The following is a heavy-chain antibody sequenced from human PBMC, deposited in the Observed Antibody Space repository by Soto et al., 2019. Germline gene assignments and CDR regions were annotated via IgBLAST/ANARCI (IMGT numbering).Heavy chain of an antibody. V-gene: IGHV3-23*01. J-gene: IGHJ4*02. D-gene: IGHD6-13*01. CDR3: AKRTIGSSYDY. Sequence: GGSLRLSCAASGFTFSNAWMNWVRQAPGKGLEWVSVISGSGGSTYYADSVKGRFTISRDNSKNTLYLQMNSMRAEDTAVYYCAKRTIGSSYDYWGQGTLVTVSS. CDR2: ISGSGGST. CDR1: GFTFSNAW.